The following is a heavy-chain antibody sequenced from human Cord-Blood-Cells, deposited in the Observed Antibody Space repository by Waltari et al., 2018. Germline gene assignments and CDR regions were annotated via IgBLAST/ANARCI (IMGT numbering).Heavy chain of an antibody. D-gene: IGHD7-27*01. Sequence: QVQQVLRGAGGTKPRAAVTASCTASGYTVTGVHMARVGQAPGPGLEWMGWTNPDSGGKNYAKKFQGWVTMTRYTSISTGYMELSRLRADDTAVYYCARVLTGDAFDIWGQGTMVTVSS. CDR1: GYTVTGVH. J-gene: IGHJ3*02. CDR3: ARVLTGDAFDI. V-gene: IGHV1-2*04. CDR2: TNPDSGGK.